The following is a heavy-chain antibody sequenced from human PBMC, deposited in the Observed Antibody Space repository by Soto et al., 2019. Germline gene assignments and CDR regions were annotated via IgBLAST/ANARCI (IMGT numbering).Heavy chain of an antibody. D-gene: IGHD2-21*01. J-gene: IGHJ6*02. Sequence: EVQLVESGGGLVKPGGSLRLSCAASGFTFRNAWMSWVRQAPGKGLEWGGRIKSKTDGGKTEYAAPVKGRFTTSRDDSKNTLYQQMNRLKTENTAVYYWTTGGWSWYYYYYGMDVWGQGTTVTVSS. CDR3: TTGGWSWYYYYYGMDV. CDR2: IKSKTDGGKT. V-gene: IGHV3-15*01. CDR1: GFTFRNAW.